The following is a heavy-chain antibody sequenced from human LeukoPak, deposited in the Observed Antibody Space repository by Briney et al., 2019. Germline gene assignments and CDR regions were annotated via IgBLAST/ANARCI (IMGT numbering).Heavy chain of an antibody. J-gene: IGHJ4*02. D-gene: IGHD3-10*01. Sequence: GGSLRLSCAASGFTFSSYVVHWVRQAPGKGLEWVAVISYDGSNKYYADSVKGRFTISRDNSKNTLYLQMNSLRAEDTAVYYCAKDRSGSFFDYWGQGTLVTVSS. CDR1: GFTFSSYV. CDR3: AKDRSGSFFDY. V-gene: IGHV3-30*18. CDR2: ISYDGSNK.